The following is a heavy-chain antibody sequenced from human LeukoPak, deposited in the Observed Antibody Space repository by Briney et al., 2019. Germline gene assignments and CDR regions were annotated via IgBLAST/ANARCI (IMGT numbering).Heavy chain of an antibody. Sequence: SETLSLTCTVSGGSISSRGYYWGWIRPPPGKGLEWMGGSYSSGTTYYKPSLKSRVTVSVDTSKNQFSLKLSSVTAADTAVYYCARHRQYCSTTTCYSEFDFWGQGTLVTVSS. D-gene: IGHD2-2*01. J-gene: IGHJ4*02. CDR3: ARHRQYCSTTTCYSEFDF. V-gene: IGHV4-39*01. CDR1: GGSISSRGYY. CDR2: SYSSGTT.